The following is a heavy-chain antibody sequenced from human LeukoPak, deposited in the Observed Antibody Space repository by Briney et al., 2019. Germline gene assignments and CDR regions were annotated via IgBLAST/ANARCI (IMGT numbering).Heavy chain of an antibody. V-gene: IGHV3-74*01. J-gene: IGHJ6*03. CDR1: GFTFNTYW. CDR2: INADGSST. CDR3: ASQQSFHYYYMDV. D-gene: IGHD2/OR15-2a*01. Sequence: QPGGSLRLSCAASGFTFNTYWMHWVRHAPGKGLVWVSSINADGSSTSYADSMKGRFTISRDNAKNTLYLQMNSLRAEDTAVYYCASQQSFHYYYMDVWGKGTTVTVSS.